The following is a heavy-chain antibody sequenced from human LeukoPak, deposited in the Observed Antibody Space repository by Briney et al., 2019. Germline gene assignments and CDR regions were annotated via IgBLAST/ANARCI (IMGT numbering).Heavy chain of an antibody. CDR2: INHSGST. J-gene: IGHJ6*02. CDR1: GGSFSGYY. V-gene: IGHV4-34*01. Sequence: PSETLSLTCAVYGGSFSGYYWSWIRQPPGKGLEWIGEINHSGSTNYNPSLKSRVTISVDTSKNQFSLKLSSVTAADTAVYYCARYVTTCGGMDVWGQGTTDTVSS. CDR3: ARYVTTCGGMDV. D-gene: IGHD4-17*01.